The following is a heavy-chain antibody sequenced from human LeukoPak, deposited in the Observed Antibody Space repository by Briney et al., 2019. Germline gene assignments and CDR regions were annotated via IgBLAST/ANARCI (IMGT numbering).Heavy chain of an antibody. CDR3: ARWTNFHAFDI. CDR1: GFTFSSYS. J-gene: IGHJ3*02. V-gene: IGHV3-21*04. CDR2: ISSSSSYI. Sequence: GGSLRLSCAASGFTFSSYSMNWVRQAPGKGLEWVSSISSSSSYIYYADSVEGRFTISRDDSKNTVYLQMNSLRAEDTAVYYCARWTNFHAFDIWGQGSMVTVSS. D-gene: IGHD1-1*01.